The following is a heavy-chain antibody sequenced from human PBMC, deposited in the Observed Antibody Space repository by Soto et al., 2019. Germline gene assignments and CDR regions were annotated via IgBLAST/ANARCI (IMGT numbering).Heavy chain of an antibody. CDR2: ISWNSGTI. CDR1: GFTFENYA. CDR3: ARDASTSHGMDV. Sequence: EVQLVASGGGLVQPGRSLRLSCAASGFTFENYAMHWVRQPPGKGLEWVSGISWNSGTIDYADAVKGRFTISRDNAKNSLYLQMNSLGAEDTALYYCARDASTSHGMDVWGQGTTVTVSS. D-gene: IGHD2-2*01. V-gene: IGHV3-9*01. J-gene: IGHJ6*02.